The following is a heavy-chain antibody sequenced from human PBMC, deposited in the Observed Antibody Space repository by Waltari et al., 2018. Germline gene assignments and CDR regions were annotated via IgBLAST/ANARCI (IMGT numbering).Heavy chain of an antibody. CDR1: GYIFTDFN. Sequence: QVHLAQSGPEVKKPGASVTVSCKTSGYIFTDFNVHWVRQAPGQGLEWMGWINPDSGGTLYAQNFQGRVTMTRDTSVTTVYMELTSLKSDDTAVYSCARKGRASSDPFDHWCQGTLVTVSS. CDR2: INPDSGGT. J-gene: IGHJ4*02. D-gene: IGHD3-10*01. CDR3: ARKGRASSDPFDH. V-gene: IGHV1-2*02.